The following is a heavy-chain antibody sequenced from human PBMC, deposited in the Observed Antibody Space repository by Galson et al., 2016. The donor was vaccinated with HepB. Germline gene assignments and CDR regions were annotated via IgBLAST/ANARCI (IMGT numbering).Heavy chain of an antibody. CDR3: ARGYCSGGSCRHDAFDV. CDR1: GGSISSGGYY. CDR2: IYYSGST. D-gene: IGHD2-15*01. J-gene: IGHJ3*01. V-gene: IGHV4-31*03. Sequence: TLSLTCTVSGGSISSGGYYWSWIRQDPGKGLEWIGYIYYSGSTYYNPSLKSRVLISLDTSENQFSLKLSSVTAADTAVYYCARGYCSGGSCRHDAFDVWGQGTVVTVSS.